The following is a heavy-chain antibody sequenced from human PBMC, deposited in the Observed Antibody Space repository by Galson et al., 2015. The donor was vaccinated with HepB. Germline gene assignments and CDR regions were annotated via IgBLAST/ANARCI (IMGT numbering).Heavy chain of an antibody. D-gene: IGHD1-26*01. J-gene: IGHJ3*02. CDR3: ARGPGRPGIVGADAFDI. CDR1: GFTFSSYA. V-gene: IGHV3-30*04. CDR2: ISYDGSNK. Sequence: SLRLSCAASGFTFSSYAMHWVRQAPGKGLEWVAVISYDGSNKYYADSVKGRFTISRDNSKNTLYLQMNSLRAEDTAVYYCARGPGRPGIVGADAFDIWGQGTMVTVSS.